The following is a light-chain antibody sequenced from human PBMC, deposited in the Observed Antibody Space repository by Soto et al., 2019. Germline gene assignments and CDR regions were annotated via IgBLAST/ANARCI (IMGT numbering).Light chain of an antibody. CDR1: QSISSW. Sequence: DIQMTQSPSTLSASVGDRGTITCRASQSISSWLAWYQQKPGKAPKLLIYKASSLESGAPSRFSGSGSGTEFTLTISRLQPDDFATYYRQQYNSYWTFGQGTKVDIK. J-gene: IGKJ1*01. CDR3: QQYNSYWT. CDR2: KAS. V-gene: IGKV1-5*03.